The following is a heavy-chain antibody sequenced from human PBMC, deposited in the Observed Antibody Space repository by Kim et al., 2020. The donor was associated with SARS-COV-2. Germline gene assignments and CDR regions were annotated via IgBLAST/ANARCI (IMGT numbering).Heavy chain of an antibody. D-gene: IGHD1-26*01. J-gene: IGHJ4*02. V-gene: IGHV1-18*01. Sequence: KTEYAESLEGRVTLTTDTSTSTVYMEFRSLRSDDTAIYYCAKTTSGGYDFWGQGTLVTVSS. CDR2: KT. CDR3: AKTTSGGYDF.